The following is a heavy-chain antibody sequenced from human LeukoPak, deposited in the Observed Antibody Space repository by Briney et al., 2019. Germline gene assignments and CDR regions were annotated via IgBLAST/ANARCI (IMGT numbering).Heavy chain of an antibody. CDR2: IYYSGST. V-gene: IGHV4-59*01. D-gene: IGHD6-19*01. Sequence: SXTLSLTCTVSGGSISSYYWSWIRQPPGKGLEWIGYIYYSGSTNYNPSLKSRVTISVDTSKNQFSLKLSSVTAADTAVYYCASSIAVGAWLFDYWGQGTLVTVSS. CDR3: ASSIAVGAWLFDY. J-gene: IGHJ4*02. CDR1: GGSISSYY.